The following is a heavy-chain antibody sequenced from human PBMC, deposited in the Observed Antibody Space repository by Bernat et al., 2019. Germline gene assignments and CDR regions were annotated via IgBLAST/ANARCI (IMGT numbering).Heavy chain of an antibody. D-gene: IGHD3-16*02. Sequence: QVQLVESGGGLVKPGGSLRLSCAASGFTFSDYYMSWIRQAPGKGLEWVSYISSSGSTIYYADSVKGRFTISRDNAKNSLYLQLNSLRAEDTAVYYCARHLIDDYVWGRYQRGWYFDLWGRGTLVTVSS. CDR3: ARHLIDDYVWGRYQRGWYFDL. V-gene: IGHV3-11*01. CDR2: ISSSGSTI. CDR1: GFTFSDYY. J-gene: IGHJ2*01.